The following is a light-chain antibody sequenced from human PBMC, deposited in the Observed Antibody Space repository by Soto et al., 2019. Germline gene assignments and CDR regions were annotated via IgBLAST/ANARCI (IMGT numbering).Light chain of an antibody. CDR3: SSYTSSTTLV. J-gene: IGLJ2*01. Sequence: QSVLTQPASVSGSPGQSITISCSGTSSDVGRYNYVSWYQQHPGKAPNLMIYEVSNRPSGVANRFSGSKSGNTASLTISGLQAEDEADYYCSSYTSSTTLVFGGGTKLTVL. V-gene: IGLV2-14*01. CDR1: SSDVGRYNY. CDR2: EVS.